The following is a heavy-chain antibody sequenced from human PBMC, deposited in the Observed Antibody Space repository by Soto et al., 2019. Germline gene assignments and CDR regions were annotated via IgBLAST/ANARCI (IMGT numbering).Heavy chain of an antibody. Sequence: PCWCLRLACGSSGFTVPNSAMNWVRRAPGKGLKWVSSISDSGEVTYYADSVKGRFTISRDNAKNTLYLQMHSLRAEDTAVYYCAKDLIQTVAIGWIFDSWGQGTPVTVSS. CDR2: ISDSGEVT. V-gene: IGHV3-23*01. CDR3: AKDLIQTVAIGWIFDS. CDR1: GFTVPNSA. D-gene: IGHD5-12*01. J-gene: IGHJ4*02.